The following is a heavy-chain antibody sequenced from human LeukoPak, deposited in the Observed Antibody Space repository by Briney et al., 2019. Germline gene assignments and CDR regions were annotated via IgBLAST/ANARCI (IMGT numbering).Heavy chain of an antibody. J-gene: IGHJ3*02. CDR2: IYYSGST. CDR3: ARHVSGTVVVVAAGKNAFDI. V-gene: IGHV4-30-4*01. Sequence: PSETLSLTCTVSGGSISSGDYYWSWIRQPPGKGLEWIGYIYYSGSTYYNPSLKSRVTISVDTSKNQFSLKLSSVTAADTAVYYCARHVSGTVVVVAAGKNAFDIWGQGTMVTVSS. D-gene: IGHD2-15*01. CDR1: GGSISSGDYY.